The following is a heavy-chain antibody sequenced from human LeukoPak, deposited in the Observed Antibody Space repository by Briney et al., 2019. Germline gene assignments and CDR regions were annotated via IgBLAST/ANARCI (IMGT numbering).Heavy chain of an antibody. CDR2: ISYDGRNK. V-gene: IGHV3-30*18. Sequence: GGSLRLSCAASGFTFSSYGMHWVRQAPGKGLEWVAVISYDGRNKYYADSVKGRFTISRDNSKNTLYLQMNSLRAEDTAKYYCAKARRDSTWIQPNCDYWGQGTLVTVSS. CDR3: AKARRDSTWIQPNCDY. CDR1: GFTFSSYG. J-gene: IGHJ4*02. D-gene: IGHD5-18*01.